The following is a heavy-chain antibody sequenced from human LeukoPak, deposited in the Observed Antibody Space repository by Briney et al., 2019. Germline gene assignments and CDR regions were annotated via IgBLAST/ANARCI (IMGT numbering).Heavy chain of an antibody. CDR3: ARDPGYGLGVDYGDY. CDR1: GFTVSGNY. D-gene: IGHD3-10*01. Sequence: PGGSLRLSCAASGFTVSGNYMSWVRQAPGKGLEWLSVIHRGGNTYYADSVKGRFTISRDNSKNTVFLQMDSLRAEDTAVYYCARDPGYGLGVDYGDYWGQGTLVTVSS. J-gene: IGHJ4*02. CDR2: IHRGGNT. V-gene: IGHV3-66*01.